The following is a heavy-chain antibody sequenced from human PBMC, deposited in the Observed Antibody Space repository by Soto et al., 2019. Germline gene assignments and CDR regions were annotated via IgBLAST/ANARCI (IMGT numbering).Heavy chain of an antibody. CDR3: AKEWADTLTGE. Sequence: QVQLVESGGGVVQSGRSLRLSCEASGFIFSNYGMHWVRQAPGKGLEWVALISYDGSKQYYIDAVKGRFTVSRDNSKNTLYLQTNSLRADDTAVYYCAKEWADTLTGEWGQGTLVTVSS. V-gene: IGHV3-30*18. CDR2: ISYDGSKQ. J-gene: IGHJ4*02. CDR1: GFIFSNYG. D-gene: IGHD3-9*01.